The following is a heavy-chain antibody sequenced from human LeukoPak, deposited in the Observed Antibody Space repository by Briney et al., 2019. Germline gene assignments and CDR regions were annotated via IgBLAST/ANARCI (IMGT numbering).Heavy chain of an antibody. Sequence: SSETLSLTCTVSGGSISSSNWWSWVRQPPGKGLEWIGEIYHSGSTNYNPSLKSRVTISVDTSKNQFSLKLSSVTAADTAVYYCARGRGRYLAPYYFDYWGQGTLVTVSS. D-gene: IGHD2/OR15-2a*01. CDR3: ARGRGRYLAPYYFDY. CDR1: GGSISSSNW. J-gene: IGHJ4*02. CDR2: IYHSGST. V-gene: IGHV4-4*02.